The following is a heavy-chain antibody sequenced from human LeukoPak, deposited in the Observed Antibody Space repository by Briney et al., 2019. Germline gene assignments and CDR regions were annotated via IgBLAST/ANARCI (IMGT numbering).Heavy chain of an antibody. CDR2: IYSGGST. D-gene: IGHD2-21*01. Sequence: GGSLTLSCAPSGFTVSSNYMSWVRQAPGKGLEWVSVIYSGGSTYYADSVKGRFTISRDNPKNTLYLQMNSLRAEDTAVYYCARDPPSYSGGDCYGYWGQGTLVTVSS. V-gene: IGHV3-66*01. J-gene: IGHJ4*02. CDR3: ARDPPSYSGGDCYGY. CDR1: GFTVSSNY.